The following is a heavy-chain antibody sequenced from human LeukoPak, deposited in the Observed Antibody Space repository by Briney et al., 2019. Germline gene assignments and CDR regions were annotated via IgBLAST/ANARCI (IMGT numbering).Heavy chain of an antibody. J-gene: IGHJ4*02. V-gene: IGHV3-30*04. CDR2: ISYDGRDK. CDR1: GFTFSRYP. Sequence: GGSLRLSCAASGFTFSRYPMHWVRQAPGKGLEWVAVISYDGRDKHHADSVRGRFTISRDNSKNTLYLQVNSLRAEDTAVYYCARDVDEESAAYYFDYWGQGTLVTVSS. D-gene: IGHD2-2*01. CDR3: ARDVDEESAAYYFDY.